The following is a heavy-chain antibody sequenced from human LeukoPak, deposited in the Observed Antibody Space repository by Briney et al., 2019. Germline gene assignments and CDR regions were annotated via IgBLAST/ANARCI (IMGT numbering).Heavy chain of an antibody. Sequence: GGSLRLSCAASGFTFSDYTMQWVRQAPGKGLEWVALLPPDGSYQYYADSLKGRFTISKDNFKNALYLQMNSLRLEDTAVYYCARGLHDRSWYGAHWGQGTLLSVSS. CDR3: ARGLHDRSWYGAH. V-gene: IGHV3-30*04. CDR1: GFTFSDYT. D-gene: IGHD6-13*01. J-gene: IGHJ4*02. CDR2: LPPDGSYQ.